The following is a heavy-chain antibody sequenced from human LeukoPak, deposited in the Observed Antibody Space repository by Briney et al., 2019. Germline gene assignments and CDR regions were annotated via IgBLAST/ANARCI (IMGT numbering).Heavy chain of an antibody. J-gene: IGHJ4*02. Sequence: GGSLRLSCAASGFTFSTYSMNWVRQAPGKGLEWVSKISSSGSAIYYADSVKGRFTISRDNAKSSLYLQMNSLRVGDTAVYYCARGGSLGYWGQGTLVTVSS. V-gene: IGHV3-48*04. CDR2: ISSSGSAI. D-gene: IGHD6-19*01. CDR3: ARGGSLGY. CDR1: GFTFSTYS.